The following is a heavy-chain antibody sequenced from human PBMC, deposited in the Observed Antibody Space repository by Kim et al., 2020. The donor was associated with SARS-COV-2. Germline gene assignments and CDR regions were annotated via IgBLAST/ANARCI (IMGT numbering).Heavy chain of an antibody. Sequence: SETLSLTCTVSGGSISSYYWSWIRQPPGKGLEWIGYIYYSGSTNYNPSLKSRVTISVDTSKNQFSLKLSSVTAADTAVYYCASSQVTRGSGSYSYWRQGTLVTVSS. CDR2: IYYSGST. CDR1: GGSISSYY. D-gene: IGHD3-10*01. J-gene: IGHJ4*02. V-gene: IGHV4-59*13. CDR3: ASSQVTRGSGSYSY.